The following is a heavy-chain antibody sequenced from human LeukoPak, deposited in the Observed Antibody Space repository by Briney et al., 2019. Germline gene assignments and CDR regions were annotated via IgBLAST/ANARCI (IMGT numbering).Heavy chain of an antibody. D-gene: IGHD2-8*01. J-gene: IGHJ4*02. CDR2: ISYDGSNI. V-gene: IGHV3-30-3*01. CDR3: ARGGANFFDF. CDR1: GFTFNRDA. Sequence: GGSLRLSCEASGFTFNRDAMHWVRHAPGKGLEWVAVISYDGSNIQYADSVKGRFTISRDNSKNTVYLQMNSLRGEDTAVYYCARGGANFFDFWGQGALVTVSS.